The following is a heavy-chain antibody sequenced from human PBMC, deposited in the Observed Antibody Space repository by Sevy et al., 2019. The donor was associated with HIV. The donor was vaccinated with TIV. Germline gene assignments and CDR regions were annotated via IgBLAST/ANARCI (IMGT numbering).Heavy chain of an antibody. Sequence: APVKVSCKVSGYTLTELSMHWVRQAPGKGLEWMGGFDPEDGETIYAQKFQGRVTMTEDTSTDTAYMELSSLRSEDTAVYYSATRTTVVTSYYFDYWGQGTLVTVSS. V-gene: IGHV1-24*01. CDR2: FDPEDGET. CDR3: ATRTTVVTSYYFDY. D-gene: IGHD2-21*02. CDR1: GYTLTELS. J-gene: IGHJ4*02.